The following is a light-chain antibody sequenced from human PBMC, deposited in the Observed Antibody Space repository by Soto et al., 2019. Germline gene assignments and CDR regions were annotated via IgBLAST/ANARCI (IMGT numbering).Light chain of an antibody. Sequence: EIVLTQSPGTLSLSPGDRATLSCTASQTLISDYLAWYQQQPGQAPRLLLYGASSRATGIPDRFSGSGSGTDFSLSISSLEPEDFAVYYCQRYGRSPTWTFGQGTKVDIK. CDR2: GAS. J-gene: IGKJ1*01. CDR1: QTLISDY. CDR3: QRYGRSPTWT. V-gene: IGKV3-20*01.